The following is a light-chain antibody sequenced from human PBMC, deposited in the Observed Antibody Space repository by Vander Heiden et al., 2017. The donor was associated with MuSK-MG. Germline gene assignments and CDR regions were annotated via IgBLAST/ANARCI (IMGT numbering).Light chain of an antibody. CDR1: QSVSSSY. J-gene: IGKJ1*01. V-gene: IGKV3-20*01. Sequence: EIVLRQPPGSLSWAPGARATLSSRAIQSVSSSYLSWYQQKPGQAPRLLIYGSSSRATGIPDRFSGSGSGTDFTLTIIRLEPEDFAVYYCQQYGRPPPWTFGQGTKVEIK. CDR2: GSS. CDR3: QQYGRPPPWT.